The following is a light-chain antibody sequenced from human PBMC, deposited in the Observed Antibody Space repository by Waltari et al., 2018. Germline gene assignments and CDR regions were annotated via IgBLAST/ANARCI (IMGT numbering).Light chain of an antibody. J-gene: IGKJ1*01. V-gene: IGKV1-5*03. CDR1: QTISTW. Sequence: DLQMTQSPSTLSASVGDRVTITCRASQTISTWLAWYQQKPGKAPKLLIYKASSLESGVPSRFSGSGSGTEFTLTISSLQPDDSATYYCQQYNSFPWTFGQGTKVQI. CDR3: QQYNSFPWT. CDR2: KAS.